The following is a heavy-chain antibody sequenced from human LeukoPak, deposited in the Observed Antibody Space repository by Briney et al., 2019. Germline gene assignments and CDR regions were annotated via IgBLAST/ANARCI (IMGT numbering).Heavy chain of an antibody. D-gene: IGHD3-16*02. CDR3: ARDGPGDYVWGSYRSSY. V-gene: IGHV1-69*13. CDR1: GGTFSSYA. CDR2: IIPIFGTA. Sequence: SVKVSCKASGGTFSSYAISWVRQAPGQGLEWMGGIIPIFGTANYAQKFQGRVTITADESTSTAYMELSSLRSEDTAVYYCARDGPGDYVWGSYRSSYWGQGTLVTVSS. J-gene: IGHJ4*02.